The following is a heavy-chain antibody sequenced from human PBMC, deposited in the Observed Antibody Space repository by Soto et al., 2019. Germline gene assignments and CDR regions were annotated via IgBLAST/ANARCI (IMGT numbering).Heavy chain of an antibody. CDR3: ARGPSCISTSCYRGRWFDP. J-gene: IGHJ5*02. CDR1: GYTFTTYD. D-gene: IGHD2-2*01. Sequence: QVQLVQSGAEVKKPGASVKVSCKTSGYTFTTYDINWVRQATGQGLEWMGWMNPNSGDTGYAQTFQGRVTMTRNTSTSTAYVELSSLRYEDTAVYYCARGPSCISTSCYRGRWFDPWGQGTLVTVSS. V-gene: IGHV1-8*01. CDR2: MNPNSGDT.